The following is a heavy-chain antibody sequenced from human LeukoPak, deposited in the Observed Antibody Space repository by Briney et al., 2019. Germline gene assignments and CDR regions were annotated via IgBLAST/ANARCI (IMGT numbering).Heavy chain of an antibody. D-gene: IGHD6-19*01. CDR1: GDSVSSKNGA. CDR3: ARDFGTTGWHTFDY. J-gene: IGHJ4*02. Sequence: SQTLSLTCVVSGDSVSSKNGAWNWIRQSPSRGLEWLGRTYYRSKWYNDYAEAMEGRMTISQDTSKNQYSLHLNSVTPDDTAVYYCARDFGTTGWHTFDYWGQGTLVTVSS. V-gene: IGHV6-1*01. CDR2: TYYRSKWYN.